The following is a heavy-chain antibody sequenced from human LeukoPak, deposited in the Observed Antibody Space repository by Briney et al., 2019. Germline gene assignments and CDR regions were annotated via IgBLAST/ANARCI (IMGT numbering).Heavy chain of an antibody. CDR1: GFTFSNAW. CDR3: TTGATDVLLWFGELLSDFDY. V-gene: IGHV3-15*01. D-gene: IGHD3-10*01. Sequence: GGSLRLSCAASGFTFSNAWMSWVRQAPGKGLEWVGRIKSKTDGGTTDYAAPVKGRFTISRDDSKNTLYLQMNSLKTEGTAVYYCTTGATDVLLWFGELLSDFDYWGQGTLVTVSS. CDR2: IKSKTDGGTT. J-gene: IGHJ4*02.